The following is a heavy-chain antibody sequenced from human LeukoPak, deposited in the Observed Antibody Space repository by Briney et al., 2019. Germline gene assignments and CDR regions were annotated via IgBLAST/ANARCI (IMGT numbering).Heavy chain of an antibody. CDR3: YGSGTTIDY. V-gene: IGHV3-23*01. CDR1: GFTFSSYA. Sequence: GGSLRLSCAASGFTFSSYAMSWVRQAPGKGLEWVSAISGSGGSTYYADSVKGRFTISRDNAKNSLYLQMNSLRAEDTAVYYCYGSGTTIDYWGQGTLVTVSS. D-gene: IGHD3-10*01. CDR2: ISGSGGST. J-gene: IGHJ4*02.